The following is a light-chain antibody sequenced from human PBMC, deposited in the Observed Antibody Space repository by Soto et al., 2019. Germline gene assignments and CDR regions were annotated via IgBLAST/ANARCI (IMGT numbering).Light chain of an antibody. V-gene: IGLV2-14*01. CDR2: EVS. J-gene: IGLJ1*01. CDR3: SSNTRSSTLV. CDR1: SSDVGGYNH. Sequence: QSAVTQPASVSGSPGQSITISCTGTSSDVGGYNHVSWYQQHPGKAPKLMIYEVSNRPLGVSNRFSGSKSGNTAALTISGRQAEYEADYYCSSNTRSSTLVFGTGTKRTVL.